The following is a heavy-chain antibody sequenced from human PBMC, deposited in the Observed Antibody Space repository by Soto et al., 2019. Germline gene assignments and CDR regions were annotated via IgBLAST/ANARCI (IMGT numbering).Heavy chain of an antibody. CDR1: GYTFTSYD. D-gene: IGHD2-8*01. CDR3: ATWGRTNGVIEAFDI. V-gene: IGHV1-8*01. J-gene: IGHJ3*02. Sequence: GASVKVSCKASGYTFTSYDINWVGQATGQGLEWMGWMNPNSGNTGYAQKFQGRVTMTRNTSISTAYMELSSLRSEDTAVYYCATWGRTNGVIEAFDIWGQGTMGPVSS. CDR2: MNPNSGNT.